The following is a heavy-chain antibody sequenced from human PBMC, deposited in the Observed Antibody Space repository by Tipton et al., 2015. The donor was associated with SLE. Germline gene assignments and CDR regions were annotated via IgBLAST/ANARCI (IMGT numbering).Heavy chain of an antibody. J-gene: IGHJ4*02. CDR3: ARDPYGIVARPGYFDY. V-gene: IGHV3-30-3*01. D-gene: IGHD6-25*01. CDR1: GFTFSSYA. CDR2: ISYDGSDK. Sequence: SLRLSCAASGFTFSSYAMHWVRQAPGKGLEWVAVISYDGSDKYYADSVKGRFTISRDNSKNTLYLQMNSLRAEDTAVYYCARDPYGIVARPGYFDYWGQGTLVTVSS.